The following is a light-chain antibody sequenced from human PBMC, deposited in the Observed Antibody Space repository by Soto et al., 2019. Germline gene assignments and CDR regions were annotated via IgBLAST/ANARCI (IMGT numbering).Light chain of an antibody. CDR2: DVS. CDR1: STDVGGYNY. CDR3: SSQTRSRTYV. J-gene: IGLJ1*01. V-gene: IGLV2-14*03. Sequence: QSALTQPASGSGSPGQSITISCTGTSTDVGGYNYVSWYQQHPGKAPKLMIYDVSNRPSGVSNRFSGSKSGNTASLTISGLQAEDEADYYCSSQTRSRTYVLVTGTQVT.